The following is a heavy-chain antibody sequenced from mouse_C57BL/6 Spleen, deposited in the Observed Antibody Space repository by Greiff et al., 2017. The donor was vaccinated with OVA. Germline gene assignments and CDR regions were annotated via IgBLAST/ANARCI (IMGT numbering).Heavy chain of an antibody. CDR2: LDPSASYT. CDR3: ARDGREGYFDV. CDR1: GYTFTSYW. V-gene: IGHV1-69*01. Sequence: QVQLQQPGAELVMPGASVKLSCKASGYTFTSYWMHWVKQRPGHGLEWIGELDPSASYTNYNQTFKGKSTLTVDKSSSTAYMQLSSRTAEDSAVYDCARDGREGYFDVWGTGTTVTVSS. J-gene: IGHJ1*03.